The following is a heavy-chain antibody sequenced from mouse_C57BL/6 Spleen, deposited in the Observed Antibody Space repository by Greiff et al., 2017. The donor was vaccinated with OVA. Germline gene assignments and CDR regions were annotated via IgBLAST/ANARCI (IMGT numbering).Heavy chain of an antibody. D-gene: IGHD6-1*01. CDR3: ARSRAYYFDY. J-gene: IGHJ2*01. V-gene: IGHV1-82*01. CDR1: GYAFSSSW. Sequence: QVTLKVSGPELVKPGASVKISCKASGYAFSSSWMNWVKQRPGKGLEWIGRIYPGDGDTNYNGKFTGKATLTADKSSSTAYMQLSSLTSEDSAVYFCARSRAYYFDYWGQGTTLTVSS. CDR2: IYPGDGDT.